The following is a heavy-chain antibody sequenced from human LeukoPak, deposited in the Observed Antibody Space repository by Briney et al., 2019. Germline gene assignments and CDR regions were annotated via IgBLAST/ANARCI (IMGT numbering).Heavy chain of an antibody. J-gene: IGHJ5*02. CDR1: GYTFTGSY. Sequence: GASVKVSCKASGYTFTGSYMHWVRQAPGQGLEWMGWINLNSGGTNYAQKFQVRVTMTRDTSISTAYMELSRLRSDDTAVYYCARAFALGGAMVTSYWFDPWGQGTLVTVSS. CDR2: INLNSGGT. V-gene: IGHV1-2*02. D-gene: IGHD5-18*01. CDR3: ARAFALGGAMVTSYWFDP.